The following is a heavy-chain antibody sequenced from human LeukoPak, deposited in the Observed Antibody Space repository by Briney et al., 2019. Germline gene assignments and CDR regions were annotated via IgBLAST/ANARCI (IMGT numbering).Heavy chain of an antibody. Sequence: ASVKVSCKASGYTFTSYGISWVRQAPGQGLEWMGWISAYNGNTNYAQKLQGRVTMTTDTSTSTAYMELRSLRSDDTAVYYCARDPELLWFGESQHYGMDVWGQGTTVTVSS. CDR1: GYTFTSYG. CDR3: ARDPELLWFGESQHYGMDV. D-gene: IGHD3-10*01. J-gene: IGHJ6*02. V-gene: IGHV1-18*01. CDR2: ISAYNGNT.